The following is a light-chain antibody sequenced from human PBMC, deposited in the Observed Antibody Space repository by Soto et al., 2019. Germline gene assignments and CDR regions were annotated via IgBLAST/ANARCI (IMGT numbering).Light chain of an antibody. V-gene: IGLV3-21*04. CDR3: QVWDSSSDLVI. J-gene: IGLJ2*01. CDR2: YDA. Sequence: SYELTQPPSVSVAPGQAASITCGGNNIGSKSVHWYQQKSGQAPVLVIYYDADRPSGIPERFSGSKFENTATLTISRVEAGDEADYYCQVWDSSSDLVIFGGGTKLTVL. CDR1: NIGSKS.